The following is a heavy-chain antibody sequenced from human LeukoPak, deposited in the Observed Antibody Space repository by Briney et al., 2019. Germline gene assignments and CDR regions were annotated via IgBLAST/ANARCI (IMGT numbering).Heavy chain of an antibody. CDR2: INPNSGGT. CDR3: ARSSGVYDYVWGSHMDV. CDR1: GCTFTGYY. V-gene: IGHV1-2*02. Sequence: GASVKVSCKASGCTFTGYYMHWVRQAPGQGLEWMGWINPNSGGTNYAQKFQGRVTMTRDTSISTAYMELSRLRSDDTAVYYCARSSGVYDYVWGSHMDVWGKGTTVTISS. D-gene: IGHD3-16*01. J-gene: IGHJ6*03.